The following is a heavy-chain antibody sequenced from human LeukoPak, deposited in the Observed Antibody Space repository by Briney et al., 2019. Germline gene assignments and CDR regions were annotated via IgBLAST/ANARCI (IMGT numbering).Heavy chain of an antibody. CDR2: ISYDGSNK. CDR1: GFTFSSYG. Sequence: PGGSLRLSCAAFGFTFSSYGMHWVRQAPGKGLEWVAVISYDGSNKYYADSVKGRFTISRDNSKNTLYLQMNSLRAEDTAVYYCFKEAACSGPYCYSHFDYWGQGSLVIVSS. D-gene: IGHD2-15*01. J-gene: IGHJ4*02. CDR3: FKEAACSGPYCYSHFDY. V-gene: IGHV3-30*18.